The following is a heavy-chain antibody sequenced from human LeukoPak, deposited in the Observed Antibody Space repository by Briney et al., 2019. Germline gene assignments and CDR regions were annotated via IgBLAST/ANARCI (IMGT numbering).Heavy chain of an antibody. J-gene: IGHJ3*02. D-gene: IGHD3-22*01. CDR3: AKVKDSSGSMAFDI. CDR2: ISYDGSNK. Sequence: GRSLRLSCADSGFTFSSYGMHWVRQAPGKGLEWVAVISYDGSNKYYADSVKGRFTISRDNSKDTLYLQMNSLRAEDTAVYYCAKVKDSSGSMAFDIWGQGTMVTVSS. V-gene: IGHV3-30*18. CDR1: GFTFSSYG.